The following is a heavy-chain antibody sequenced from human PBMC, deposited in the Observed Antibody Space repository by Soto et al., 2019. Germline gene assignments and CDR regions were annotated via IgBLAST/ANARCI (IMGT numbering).Heavy chain of an antibody. CDR1: GFIFSSDW. Sequence: PGGSLRLSCAASGFIFSSDWMHWVRQAPGKGLVWVSRINTDGSDTSYADSVKGRFTISRDNAKNSLYLQMNSLRAEDTAVYYCARDRTDDWLIPDYWGQGTLVTVSS. CDR3: ARDRTDDWLIPDY. V-gene: IGHV3-74*01. D-gene: IGHD3-9*01. CDR2: INTDGSDT. J-gene: IGHJ4*02.